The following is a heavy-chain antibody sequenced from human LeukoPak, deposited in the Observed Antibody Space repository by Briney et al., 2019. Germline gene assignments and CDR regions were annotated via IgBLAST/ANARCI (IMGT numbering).Heavy chain of an antibody. CDR3: ACGSGSYYFDY. D-gene: IGHD3-10*01. Sequence: GASVKVSCKASGYTFTSYYMHWVRQAPGRGLEWMGMINPSGGSTSYAQKFQGRVTMTRDTSTSTVYMELSSLRSEDTAVYYCACGSGSYYFDYWGQGTLVTVSS. J-gene: IGHJ4*02. CDR1: GYTFTSYY. CDR2: INPSGGST. V-gene: IGHV1-46*01.